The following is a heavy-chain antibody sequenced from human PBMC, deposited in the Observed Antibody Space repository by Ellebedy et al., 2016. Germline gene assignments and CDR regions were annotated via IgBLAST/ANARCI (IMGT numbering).Heavy chain of an antibody. CDR1: GGSLSSSPDY. Sequence: SETLSLTCTVSGGSLSSSPDYWGWTRQPPGKGLEWIGSLYNIGSLYNSGSTSYNPSLKSRVTISIDTSKNQFSLQLSSVTAADTAVYYCVRTGQTGAMDVWGQGTTVIVSS. D-gene: IGHD3-10*01. CDR3: VRTGQTGAMDV. CDR2: LYNIGSLYNSGST. J-gene: IGHJ6*02. V-gene: IGHV4-39*01.